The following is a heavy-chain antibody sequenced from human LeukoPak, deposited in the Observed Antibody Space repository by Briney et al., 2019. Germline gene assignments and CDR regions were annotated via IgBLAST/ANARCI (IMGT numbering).Heavy chain of an antibody. D-gene: IGHD5-18*01. CDR2: IYTSGST. CDR1: GGSISSYY. J-gene: IGHJ4*02. V-gene: IGHV4-4*09. CDR3: ARLRLSAGLIDY. Sequence: SETLSLTCTVSGGSISSYYWSWIRQPPGKGLEWIGYIYTSGSTNYNPSLKSRVTISVDTSKNQFSLKLSSVTAADTAVYYCARLRLSAGLIDYWGQGTLVTVSS.